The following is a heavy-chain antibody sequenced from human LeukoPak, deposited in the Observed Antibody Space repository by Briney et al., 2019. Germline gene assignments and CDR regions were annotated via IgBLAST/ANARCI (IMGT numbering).Heavy chain of an antibody. Sequence: GRSLRLSCAASGFTFSSYAMHWVRQAPGKGLEWVAVISYDGSNKYYAGSVKGRFTISRDNAKNSLYLQMNSLRVDDTAVYYCARRAAHGGHSYSDDLFDIWGQGTMVTVSS. J-gene: IGHJ3*02. CDR1: GFTFSSYA. D-gene: IGHD5-18*01. V-gene: IGHV3-30-3*01. CDR2: ISYDGSNK. CDR3: ARRAAHGGHSYSDDLFDI.